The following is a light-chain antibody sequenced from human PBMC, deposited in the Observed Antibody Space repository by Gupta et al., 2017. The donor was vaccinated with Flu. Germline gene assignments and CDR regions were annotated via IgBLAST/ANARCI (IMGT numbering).Light chain of an antibody. CDR2: DAS. V-gene: IGKV1-33*01. J-gene: IGKJ3*01. CDR1: QDISNY. Sequence: DIQMTQSPSSLSASVGDRVTITCQARQDISNYLNWYQQKPGKAPKLLIYDASNLETGVPSRFSGSGSGTDFTFTISSLQPEDIATYYCQKYDTLPRFFTFGPGTKVDIK. CDR3: QKYDTLPRFFT.